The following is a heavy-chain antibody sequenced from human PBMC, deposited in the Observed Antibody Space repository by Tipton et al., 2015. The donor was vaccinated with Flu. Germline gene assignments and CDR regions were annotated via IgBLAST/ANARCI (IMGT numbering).Heavy chain of an antibody. D-gene: IGHD2-2*02. CDR3: TRDGRPYCDTTGCHSPHVFDI. V-gene: IGHV4-31*03. J-gene: IGHJ3*02. CDR2: IYYSGTT. Sequence: TLSHTCSVSGASISSGGYYWTWIRQLPGKGLEWIGHIYYSGTTLYNPSLKSRLTISIDTSKNQFSLNLNSMTVADTAVYFCTRDGRPYCDTTGCHSPHVFDIWGQGTMVTVSS. CDR1: GASISSGGYY.